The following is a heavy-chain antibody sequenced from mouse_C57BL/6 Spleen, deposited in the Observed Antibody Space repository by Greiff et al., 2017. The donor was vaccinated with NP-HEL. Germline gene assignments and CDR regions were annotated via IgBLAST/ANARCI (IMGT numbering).Heavy chain of an antibody. V-gene: IGHV1-74*01. CDR2: IHPSDSDT. CDR3: AITFAY. Sequence: QVPLPQPFASLVHPLASVPVSCTASVSTFPCYCMHFLPPIPVPVLAWIGRIHPSDSDTIYNQKFKGKATLTVDKSSSTAYMQLSSLTSEDSAVYYCAITFAYWGQGTLVTVSA. CDR1: VSTFPCYC. J-gene: IGHJ3*01.